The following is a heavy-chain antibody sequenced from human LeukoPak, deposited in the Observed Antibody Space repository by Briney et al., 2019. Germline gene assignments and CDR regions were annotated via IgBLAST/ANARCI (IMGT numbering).Heavy chain of an antibody. D-gene: IGHD3-22*01. Sequence: PSETLSLTCTVSGDSISSFDYSWSWIRQPPGKGLERIGYIQHSGSTHYNPSLKSRVTIFVDMSKNEFSLNLRSVTAADTALYYCAIGYYDVTGSQGWFDPWGQGTLVSVSS. CDR2: IQHSGST. CDR3: AIGYYDVTGSQGWFDP. CDR1: GDSISSFDYS. J-gene: IGHJ5*02. V-gene: IGHV4-30-4*01.